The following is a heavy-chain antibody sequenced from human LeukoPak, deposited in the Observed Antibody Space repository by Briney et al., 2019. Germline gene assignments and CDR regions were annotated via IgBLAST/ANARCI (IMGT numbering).Heavy chain of an antibody. Sequence: SETLSLTCTVSGGSISSGGYYWSWIRQPPGKGLEWIGYIYYSGSTYYNPSLKSRVTISVDTSKNQFSLKLSSVTAADTAVYYCARVGMVREVLDYWGQGTLVTVSS. CDR2: IYYSGST. J-gene: IGHJ4*02. V-gene: IGHV4-30-4*01. CDR3: ARVGMVREVLDY. D-gene: IGHD3-10*01. CDR1: GGSISSGGYY.